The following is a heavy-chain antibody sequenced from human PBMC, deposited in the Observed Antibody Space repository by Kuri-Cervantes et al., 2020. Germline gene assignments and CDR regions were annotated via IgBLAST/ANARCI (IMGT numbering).Heavy chain of an antibody. CDR1: GYSISSGYY. D-gene: IGHD2-15*01. J-gene: IGHJ4*03. Sequence: SETLSLTCAVSGYSISSGYYWGWIRQPPGKGLEWIGSIYHSGSTYYNPPLKSRVTVSLDTSKNQFSLSLSSVTAADTAVYYCARVDRGTFDIWGQGTLVTVSS. CDR2: IYHSGST. V-gene: IGHV4-38-2*01. CDR3: ARVDRGTFDI.